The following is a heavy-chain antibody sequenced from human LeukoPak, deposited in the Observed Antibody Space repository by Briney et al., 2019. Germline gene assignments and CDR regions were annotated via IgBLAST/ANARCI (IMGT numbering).Heavy chain of an antibody. Sequence: SETLSLTCTVSGVSISSGNYYWTWIRQHPGKGLEWIGCLHPTGSTHYNPSLKGRLSISVGTSKNQFSLRLNSVTAADTAVYYCVKDRGDYRGDPRYFDYWGQGTHVTVSS. V-gene: IGHV4-31*03. D-gene: IGHD4-23*01. CDR3: VKDRGDYRGDPRYFDY. CDR2: LHPTGST. CDR1: GVSISSGNYY. J-gene: IGHJ4*02.